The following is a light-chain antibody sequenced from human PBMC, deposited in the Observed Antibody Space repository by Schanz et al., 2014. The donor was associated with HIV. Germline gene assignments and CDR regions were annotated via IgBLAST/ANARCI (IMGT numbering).Light chain of an antibody. J-gene: IGKJ3*01. V-gene: IGKV1-5*03. CDR1: QSITNW. CDR3: QQYSDYPLT. CDR2: KAS. Sequence: DIRMTQSPPTLSASVGDRVTITCRASQSITNWLAWYQQKPGKAPKLLIYKASSLERGVPSRFSGRGSGTEFTLTISRLQPDDFATYYCQQYSDYPLTFGPGTRVDL.